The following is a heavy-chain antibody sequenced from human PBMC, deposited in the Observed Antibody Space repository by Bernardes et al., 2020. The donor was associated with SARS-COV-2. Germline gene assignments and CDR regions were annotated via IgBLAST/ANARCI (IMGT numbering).Heavy chain of an antibody. D-gene: IGHD1-1*01. J-gene: IGHJ4*02. V-gene: IGHV3-23*01. CDR1: GFPLISLA. CDR3: AKPGTDY. Sequence: GSLRPSRAAPGFPLISLAMSWVRQASGKGPEWVPVISGSGGRTNYADPAMGRFTISRDNPKNTLLLQMKRQRAEDTAVYYCAKPGTDYWGQGTLVTVPA. CDR2: ISGSGGRT.